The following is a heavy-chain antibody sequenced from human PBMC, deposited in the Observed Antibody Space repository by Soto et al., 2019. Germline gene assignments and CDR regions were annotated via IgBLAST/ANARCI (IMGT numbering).Heavy chain of an antibody. Sequence: VASVKVSCKASGYTFTSYGISWVRQAPGQGLEWMGGIIPIFGTANYAQKFQGRVTITADKSTSTAYMELSSLRSEDTAVYYCASAYYDFWSGYPLYFDYWGQGTLVTVSS. CDR2: IIPIFGTA. J-gene: IGHJ4*02. V-gene: IGHV1-69*06. D-gene: IGHD3-3*01. CDR1: GYTFTSYG. CDR3: ASAYYDFWSGYPLYFDY.